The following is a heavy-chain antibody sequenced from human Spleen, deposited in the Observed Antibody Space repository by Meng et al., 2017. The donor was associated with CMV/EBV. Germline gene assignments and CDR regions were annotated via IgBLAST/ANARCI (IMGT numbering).Heavy chain of an antibody. V-gene: IGHV5-51*01. D-gene: IGHD5-24*01. CDR2: IYPGDSET. Sequence: GGSLRLSCKGSGYSFNRYSIGWVRQMPGKGLEWMGIIYPGDSETRYSPSFQGQVTISADESISTAYLQWSSLKASDTAMYYCARARSRDGYNSRLAGFDYWGQGTLVTVSS. CDR3: ARARSRDGYNSRLAGFDY. CDR1: GYSFNRYS. J-gene: IGHJ4*02.